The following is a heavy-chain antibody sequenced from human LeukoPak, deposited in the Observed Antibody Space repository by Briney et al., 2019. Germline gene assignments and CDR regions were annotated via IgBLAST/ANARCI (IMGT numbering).Heavy chain of an antibody. CDR1: GGSISSSSYY. CDR2: IYYSGGT. V-gene: IGHV4-39*07. Sequence: SETLSLTCTVSGGSISSSSYYWGWIHQPPGKGLEWIGSIYYSGGTYYNPSLKSRLTISVDTSKNQFSLRLSSVTAADTAVYYCARDNGSGPYYFDYWGQGTLVTVSS. J-gene: IGHJ4*02. D-gene: IGHD3-10*01. CDR3: ARDNGSGPYYFDY.